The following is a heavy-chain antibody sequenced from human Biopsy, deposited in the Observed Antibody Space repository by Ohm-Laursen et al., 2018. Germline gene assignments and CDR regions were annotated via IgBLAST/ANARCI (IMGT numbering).Heavy chain of an antibody. CDR1: GYTFNSYG. CDR2: ISGYNGNT. J-gene: IGHJ4*02. Sequence: ASVKVSCNASGYTFNSYGISWVRQAPGQGLEWMGRISGYNGNTLYAQKFQHRVTMTTDTSTSTAYMELRSLTSDDTAVYYCARISITRLLDYWGQGTLATVSS. CDR3: ARISITRLLDY. D-gene: IGHD3-3*01. V-gene: IGHV1-18*01.